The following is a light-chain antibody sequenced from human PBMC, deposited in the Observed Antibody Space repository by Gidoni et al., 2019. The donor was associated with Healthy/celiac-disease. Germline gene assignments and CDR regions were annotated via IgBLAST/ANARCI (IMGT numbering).Light chain of an antibody. Sequence: DIQMTQSPSTLSASVGDRVTITCRSSQSISSWLAWYQQKPGKAPKLLIYKASILESGVPSRFSGSGSGTEFTLNISRVQPEDVGTYYCKQYKSYPLTFGGGTKVEIK. CDR1: QSISSW. CDR3: KQYKSYPLT. V-gene: IGKV1-5*03. J-gene: IGKJ4*01. CDR2: KAS.